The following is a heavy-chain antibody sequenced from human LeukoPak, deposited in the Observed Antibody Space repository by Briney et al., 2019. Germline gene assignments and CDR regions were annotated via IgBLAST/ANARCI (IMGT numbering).Heavy chain of an antibody. Sequence: ASVKVSCKASGYTFTSYAMDWVRQAPGQGLEWMGWINTNTGNPTYAQGFTGRFVFSLDTSVSTAYLQISSLKAEDTAVYYCALQWLVLPVYYYYYMDVWGKGTTVTVSS. CDR2: INTNTGNP. J-gene: IGHJ6*03. V-gene: IGHV7-4-1*02. D-gene: IGHD6-19*01. CDR1: GYTFTSYA. CDR3: ALQWLVLPVYYYYYMDV.